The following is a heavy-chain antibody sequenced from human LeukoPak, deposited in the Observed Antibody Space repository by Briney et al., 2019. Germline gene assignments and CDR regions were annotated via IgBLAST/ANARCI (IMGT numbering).Heavy chain of an antibody. CDR3: ARDARDGYGGNPFDY. J-gene: IGHJ4*02. CDR1: GFTFSSYA. V-gene: IGHV3-23*01. CDR2: IRGSGGTT. D-gene: IGHD4-23*01. Sequence: GESLRLSCAASGFTFSSYAMYWVRQAPGKGLEWVSTIRGSGGTTYYADSVKGRFTISRDNSKNTLYLQMNSLRAEDTAVYYCARDARDGYGGNPFDYWGQGTLVTVSS.